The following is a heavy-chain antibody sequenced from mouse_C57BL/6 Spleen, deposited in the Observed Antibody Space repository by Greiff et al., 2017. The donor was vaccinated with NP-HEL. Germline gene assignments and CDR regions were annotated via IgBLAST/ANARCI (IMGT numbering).Heavy chain of an antibody. D-gene: IGHD2-5*01. CDR1: GYTFTTYP. V-gene: IGHV1-47*01. Sequence: QVHVKQSGAELVKPGASVKMSCKASGYTFTTYPIEWMKQNHGKSLEWIGNFHPYNDDTKYNEKFKGKATLTVEKSSSTVYLELSRLTSDDSAVYYCARSISNYGYFDYWGQGTTLTVSS. CDR2: FHPYNDDT. J-gene: IGHJ2*01. CDR3: ARSISNYGYFDY.